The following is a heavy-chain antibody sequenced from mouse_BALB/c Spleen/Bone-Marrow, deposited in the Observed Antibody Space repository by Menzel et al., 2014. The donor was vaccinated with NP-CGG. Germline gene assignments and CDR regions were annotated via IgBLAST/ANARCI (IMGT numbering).Heavy chain of an antibody. CDR3: ARGLRLRDYFDY. CDR2: IWAGGIT. CDR1: EFSLXTYG. V-gene: IGHV2-9*02. J-gene: IGHJ2*01. Sequence: QVQLKDSGPGLVAPSQSLSITCTVSEFSLXTYGVHWVRQPPGKGLEWLGVIWAGGITNYNSALMSRLSISKDNSKSQVFLKMNSLQTDDTAMYYCARGLRLRDYFDYGGQGTTLTVSS. D-gene: IGHD1-2*01.